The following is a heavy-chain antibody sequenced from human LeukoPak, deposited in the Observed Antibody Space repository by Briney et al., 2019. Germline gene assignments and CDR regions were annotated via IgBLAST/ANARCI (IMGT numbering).Heavy chain of an antibody. D-gene: IGHD3-22*01. CDR1: SGSISSYY. CDR2: MFYSGST. J-gene: IGHJ5*02. V-gene: IGHV4-59*12. CDR3: ARAYGGYYDSSGYYNNWFDP. Sequence: SETLSLTCTVSSGSISSYYWSWIRQPPGKGLEWIGYMFYSGSTNYNPSLKSRVTISVDMSKNQFSLGLSSVTAADTAVYYCARAYGGYYDSSGYYNNWFDPWGQGTLVTVSS.